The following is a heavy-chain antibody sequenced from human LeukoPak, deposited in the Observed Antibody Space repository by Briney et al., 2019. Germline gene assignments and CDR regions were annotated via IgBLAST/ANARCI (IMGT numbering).Heavy chain of an antibody. J-gene: IGHJ3*02. D-gene: IGHD1-26*01. CDR2: TNTDGSEK. CDR1: EFTFSNFW. V-gene: IGHV3-7*01. Sequence: GGSLRLSCAASEFTFSNFWMSWVRQAPGKGLEWVANTNTDGSEKYYVDSVKGRVTISRDNAMNFLYLQLNSLRVDDTAVYYCARDSGSCRGCAFDIWGQGTVVTVSS. CDR3: ARDSGSCRGCAFDI.